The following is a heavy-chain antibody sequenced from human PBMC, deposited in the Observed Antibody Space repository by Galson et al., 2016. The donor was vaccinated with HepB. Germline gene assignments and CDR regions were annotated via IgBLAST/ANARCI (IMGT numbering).Heavy chain of an antibody. D-gene: IGHD3-10*01. Sequence: SLRLSCAASEFTFSSYAMHWVRQAPGKGLEWVAVISYDGSNKNYADSVKGRFTISRDNSKNTLYLQMNSLRAEDTALYYCARDMVNKARDYYYGMAVWGQGTTVTVSS. V-gene: IGHV3-30-3*01. J-gene: IGHJ6*02. CDR1: EFTFSSYA. CDR2: ISYDGSNK. CDR3: ARDMVNKARDYYYGMAV.